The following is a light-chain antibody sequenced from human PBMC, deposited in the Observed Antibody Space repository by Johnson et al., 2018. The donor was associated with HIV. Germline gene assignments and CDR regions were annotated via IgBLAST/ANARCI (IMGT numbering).Light chain of an antibody. CDR2: ENN. CDR1: NSNIGNNF. Sequence: QSVLTQPPSVSAAPGQKVTISCSGSNSNIGNNFVSWYQQFPGTAPRLLIYENNKRPSGIADRFSGSKSGTSATLGITGLQTGDEADYYCGTWDSSLTAVFGTGTKVTVL. V-gene: IGLV1-51*02. J-gene: IGLJ1*01. CDR3: GTWDSSLTAV.